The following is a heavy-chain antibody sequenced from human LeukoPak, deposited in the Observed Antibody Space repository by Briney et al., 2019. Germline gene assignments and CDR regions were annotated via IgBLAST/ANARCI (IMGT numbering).Heavy chain of an antibody. CDR1: GYTFTGYY. V-gene: IGHV1-2*06. CDR2: INPNSGGT. J-gene: IGHJ4*02. Sequence: ASVKVSCKASGYTFTGYYMHWVRQAPGQGLEWMGRINPNSGGTNYAQKFQGRVTMTRDTSISTAYMELSRLRSDDTAVYYCARRPGYSYGWEKYFDYWGQGTLVTVSS. CDR3: ARRPGYSYGWEKYFDY. D-gene: IGHD5-18*01.